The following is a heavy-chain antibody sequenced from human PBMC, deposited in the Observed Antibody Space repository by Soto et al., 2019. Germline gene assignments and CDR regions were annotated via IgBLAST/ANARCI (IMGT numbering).Heavy chain of an antibody. V-gene: IGHV1-18*01. CDR2: ISAYNGNT. D-gene: IGHD2-15*01. J-gene: IGHJ2*01. CDR3: ARVRNLYPHPGYFDL. CDR1: GYTFTSYG. Sequence: QVQLVQSGAEVKKLGASVKVSCKASGYTFTSYGISWVRQAPGQGLEWMGWISAYNGNTNYAQKLQGRVTMTTDTSTSTAYMELRSLRSDDTAVYYCARVRNLYPHPGYFDLWGRGTLVTVSS.